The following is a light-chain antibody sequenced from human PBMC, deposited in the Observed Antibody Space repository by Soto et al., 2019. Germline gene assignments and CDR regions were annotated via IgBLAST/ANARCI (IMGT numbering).Light chain of an antibody. V-gene: IGKV3-15*01. J-gene: IGKJ2*01. CDR2: GAS. CDR3: QQYNGWPLT. Sequence: IVMTQSPATLSVSPGERTTLSCRASQSVSSNLAWYQQRPGQAPRLLIYGASTRATGIPARFSGSGSETEFTLTISSLKSEDFAVYYCQQYNGWPLTFGQGTKLEIK. CDR1: QSVSSN.